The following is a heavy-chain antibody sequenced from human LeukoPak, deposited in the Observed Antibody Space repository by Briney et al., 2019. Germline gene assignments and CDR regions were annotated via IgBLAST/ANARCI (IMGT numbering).Heavy chain of an antibody. Sequence: SETLSLTCTVSGGSISSYYWSWIRQPPGKALEWIGYIYYSGSTNYNPSLKSRVTISVDTSKNQFSLKLRSVTAADTAVYYCASEVVTSIEYFQHWGQGTLVTVSS. D-gene: IGHD2-21*02. CDR3: ASEVVTSIEYFQH. CDR1: GGSISSYY. J-gene: IGHJ1*01. V-gene: IGHV4-59*01. CDR2: IYYSGST.